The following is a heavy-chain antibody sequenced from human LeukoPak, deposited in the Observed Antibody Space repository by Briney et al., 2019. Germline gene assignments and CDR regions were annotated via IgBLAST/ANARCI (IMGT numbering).Heavy chain of an antibody. CDR3: AKGPLIEVAGTTWDH. V-gene: IGHV3-23*01. CDR2: ISGSGGST. D-gene: IGHD6-19*01. CDR1: GFAFSSYA. Sequence: PGGSLRLSCAASGFAFSSYAMSWVRQAPGKGLEWVSGISGSGGSTYSADFVKGRFTISRDNSKNTLFLQMNSLRAEDTALYYCAKGPLIEVAGTTWDHWGQGTLVTVSS. J-gene: IGHJ4*02.